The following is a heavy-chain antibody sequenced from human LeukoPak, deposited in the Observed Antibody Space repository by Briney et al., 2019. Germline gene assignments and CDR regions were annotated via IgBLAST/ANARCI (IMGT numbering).Heavy chain of an antibody. J-gene: IGHJ4*02. CDR3: ATWANFDY. CDR1: GYTFTGYY. Sequence: ASVKVSCKASGYTFTGYYMHWVRQAPGQGLEWMGWINPNSGGTNYAQKFQGRVTITRNTSISTAYMELSSLRSEDTAVYYCATWANFDYWGQGTLVTVSS. D-gene: IGHD7-27*01. CDR2: INPNSGGT. V-gene: IGHV1-2*02.